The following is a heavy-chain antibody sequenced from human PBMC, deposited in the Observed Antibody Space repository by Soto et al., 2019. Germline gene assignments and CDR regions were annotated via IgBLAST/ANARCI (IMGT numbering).Heavy chain of an antibody. Sequence: SETLSLTCTVSGGSISSGGYYWSWIRQHPGKGLEWIGYIYYSGSTYYNPSLKSRVTISVDRSMNQFSLKLTSVTAADTAVYYCARLARWGWNYDFDPWGQGTLVTVSS. CDR1: GGSISSGGYY. J-gene: IGHJ5*02. CDR3: ARLARWGWNYDFDP. V-gene: IGHV4-31*03. CDR2: IYYSGST. D-gene: IGHD1-7*01.